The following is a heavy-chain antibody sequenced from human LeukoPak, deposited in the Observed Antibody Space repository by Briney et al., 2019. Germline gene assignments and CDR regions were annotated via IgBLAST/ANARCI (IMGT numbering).Heavy chain of an antibody. D-gene: IGHD3-10*01. CDR2: MNPNRGNT. Sequence: GASVKVSCKASGYTFSNSDINWVRQATGQGLEWMGWMNPNRGNTGYAQKFRGRVTMTRNTSISTAYMELSSLRSEDTAVYYCARDYFDSGRGYYYMDVWGKGTTVTVS. J-gene: IGHJ6*03. V-gene: IGHV1-8*01. CDR3: ARDYFDSGRGYYYMDV. CDR1: GYTFSNSD.